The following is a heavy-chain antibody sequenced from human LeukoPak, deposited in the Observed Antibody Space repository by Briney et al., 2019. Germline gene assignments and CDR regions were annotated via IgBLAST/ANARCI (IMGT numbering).Heavy chain of an antibody. CDR1: GFTFSTYA. Sequence: SGGSLRLSCVDSGFTFSTYAMSWIRQVPGKGLEWVSGISDSGGSTYYADSVKGRFTISRDNSKNTLYLQMNSLRAEDTAVYYCASRQGLDWHYVNWGQGTLVTGSS. J-gene: IGHJ4*02. CDR3: ASRQGLDWHYVN. CDR2: ISDSGGST. V-gene: IGHV3-23*01. D-gene: IGHD3-9*01.